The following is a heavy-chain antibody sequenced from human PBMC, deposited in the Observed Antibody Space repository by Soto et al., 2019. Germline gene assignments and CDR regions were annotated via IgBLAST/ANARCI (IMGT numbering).Heavy chain of an antibody. D-gene: IGHD6-19*01. CDR3: ARGSSGWPRGYYYGMDL. Sequence: SETLSLTCTVSGGSISSSYWSWIRQPPGKGLEWIGYIYYSGSTNYNPSLKSRVTISVDTSKNQFSLKLSSVTAADTAVYYCARGSSGWPRGYYYGMDLWGQGTTVTVSS. CDR1: GGSISSSY. CDR2: IYYSGST. V-gene: IGHV4-59*01. J-gene: IGHJ6*02.